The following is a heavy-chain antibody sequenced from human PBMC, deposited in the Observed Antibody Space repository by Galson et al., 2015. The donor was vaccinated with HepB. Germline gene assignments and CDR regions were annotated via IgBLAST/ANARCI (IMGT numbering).Heavy chain of an antibody. CDR2: ISGYNGNT. CDR3: ARHLWTMIVVVPPLDY. CDR1: GYTFTSFG. V-gene: IGHV1-18*01. J-gene: IGHJ4*02. D-gene: IGHD3-22*01. Sequence: SVKVSCKASGYTFTSFGISWVRQAPGQGLEWMGWISGYNGNTNYAQKLQDRVTMTTDTSTSTAYMELRSLRSDDTAVYYCARHLWTMIVVVPPLDYWGQGTLVTVSS.